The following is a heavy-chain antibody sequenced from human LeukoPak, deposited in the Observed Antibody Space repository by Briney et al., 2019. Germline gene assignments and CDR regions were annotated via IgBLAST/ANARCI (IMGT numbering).Heavy chain of an antibody. D-gene: IGHD6-19*01. CDR3: ARDSGVPLRSGWYEGDYFDY. V-gene: IGHV3-66*02. CDR1: GFTVSSNC. J-gene: IGHJ4*02. CDR2: IYSGGST. Sequence: GGSLRLSCAASGFTVSSNCMSWVRQAPGKGLEWVAVIYSGGSTYYADSVKGRFTISRDNSKNTVHFQMNSLRPEDTAVYYCARDSGVPLRSGWYEGDYFDYWGQGTLVTVSS.